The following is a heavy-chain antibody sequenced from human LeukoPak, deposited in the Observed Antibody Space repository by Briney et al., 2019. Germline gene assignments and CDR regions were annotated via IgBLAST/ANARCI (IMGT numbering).Heavy chain of an antibody. Sequence: ASVKVSCKASGYTFTDYYMHWVRQAPGQGLEWMGWINPNSGGTNYAQKFQGRVTMTRDTSISTAYMELSRLRSDDTAVYYCARVGGTTAAATSYWGQGTLVTVSS. CDR3: ARVGGTTAAATSY. V-gene: IGHV1-2*02. J-gene: IGHJ4*02. CDR2: INPNSGGT. D-gene: IGHD6-13*01. CDR1: GYTFTDYY.